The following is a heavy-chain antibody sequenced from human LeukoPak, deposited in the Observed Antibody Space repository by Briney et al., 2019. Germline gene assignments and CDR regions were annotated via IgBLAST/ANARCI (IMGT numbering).Heavy chain of an antibody. CDR3: AKPISGGLAVTGDWFDP. V-gene: IGHV3-23*01. Sequence: GGSLRLPCAASGFAFSLFAMSWVRQARGKGLEWVATINASGGNKHHADAVKGRFTISRDNSKNTVYLHMNTLRAEDTAVYYCAKPISGGLAVTGDWFDPWGQGTLVTVSS. J-gene: IGHJ5*02. CDR2: INASGGNK. CDR1: GFAFSLFA. D-gene: IGHD6-19*01.